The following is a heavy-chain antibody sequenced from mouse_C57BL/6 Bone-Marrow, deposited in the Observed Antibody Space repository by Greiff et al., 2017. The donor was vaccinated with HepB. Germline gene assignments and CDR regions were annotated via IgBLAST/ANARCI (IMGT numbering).Heavy chain of an antibody. V-gene: IGHV5-2*01. Sequence: EVMLVESGGGLVQPGESLKLSCESNEYEFPSHDMSWVRKTPEKRLELVAAINSDGGSTYYPDTMERRFIISRDNTKKTLYLQMSSLRSEDTAFYYCARSNYSGSSNWYFDVWGTGTTVTVSS. CDR1: EYEFPSHD. CDR3: ARSNYSGSSNWYFDV. D-gene: IGHD1-1*01. J-gene: IGHJ1*03. CDR2: INSDGGST.